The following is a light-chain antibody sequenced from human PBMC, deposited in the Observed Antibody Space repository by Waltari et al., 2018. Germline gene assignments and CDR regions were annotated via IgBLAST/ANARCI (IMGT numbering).Light chain of an antibody. CDR2: GKN. V-gene: IGLV3-19*01. CDR3: NSRDSSGNHVV. J-gene: IGLJ2*01. CDR1: SLRSYF. Sequence: SSELTQAPPVSVALGPTVRITCPGASLRSYFASWYQQKPGQAHVLVIYGKNNRPSGNPDRSSRCSSGNTASLTIPGAQAEDEADYYCNSRDSSGNHVVFGGGTKLTVL.